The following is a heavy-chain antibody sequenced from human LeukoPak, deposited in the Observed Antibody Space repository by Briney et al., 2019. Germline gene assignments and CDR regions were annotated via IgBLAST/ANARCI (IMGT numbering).Heavy chain of an antibody. V-gene: IGHV1-46*01. CDR2: INPSGGST. J-gene: IGHJ4*02. CDR3: AREESQYYYDESGYALAY. CDR1: GYTFTSYY. Sequence: GASVKVSCKASGYTFTSYYMHWVRQAPGQGLEWMGIINPSGGSTSYAQKFQGRVTITADKATTTVYLEVSSLRSEDTATYYCAREESQYYYDESGYALAYWGQGTLVTVSS. D-gene: IGHD3-22*01.